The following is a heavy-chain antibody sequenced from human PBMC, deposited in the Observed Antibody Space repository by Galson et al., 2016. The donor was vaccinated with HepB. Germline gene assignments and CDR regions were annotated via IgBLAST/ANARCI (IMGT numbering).Heavy chain of an antibody. J-gene: IGHJ4*02. CDR1: GGTFSSYV. CDR2: IIPIFGTA. Sequence: SVKVSCKASGGTFSSYVVSWVRQAPGQGLEWMGGIIPIFGTANYAQKFQGRVTITADESTSTAYMELSSLRSEDTAVYYCAREAYSSIAAQRQSAWIDYWGQGTLVTVSS. CDR3: AREAYSSIAAQRQSAWIDY. V-gene: IGHV1-69*13. D-gene: IGHD6-6*01.